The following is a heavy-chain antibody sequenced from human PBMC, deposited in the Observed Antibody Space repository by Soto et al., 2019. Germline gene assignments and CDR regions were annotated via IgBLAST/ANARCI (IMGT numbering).Heavy chain of an antibody. J-gene: IGHJ6*02. Sequence: QVQLVESGGGVVQPGRSLRLSCAASGFTFSSYGMHWVRQAPGKGLEWVAVIWYDGSNKYYADSVKGRFTISRDNSKNTLYLQMNSLRAEDTAVYYCARLWQELGMDVWGQGTTVTVSS. CDR3: ARLWQELGMDV. V-gene: IGHV3-33*01. D-gene: IGHD2-21*01. CDR2: IWYDGSNK. CDR1: GFTFSSYG.